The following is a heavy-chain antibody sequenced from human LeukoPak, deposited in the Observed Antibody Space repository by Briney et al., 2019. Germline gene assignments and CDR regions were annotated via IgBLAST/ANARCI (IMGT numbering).Heavy chain of an antibody. D-gene: IGHD3-22*01. CDR3: ASCTYYYDSSGPGYYYGMDV. Sequence: ASVKVSCKASGYTFTSYGISWVRQAPGQGLEWMGRIIPILGIANYAQKFQGRVTITADKSTSTSYMELSSLRSEDTAVYYCASCTYYYDSSGPGYYYGMDVWGQGTTVTVSS. J-gene: IGHJ6*02. V-gene: IGHV1-69*04. CDR1: GYTFTSYG. CDR2: IIPILGIA.